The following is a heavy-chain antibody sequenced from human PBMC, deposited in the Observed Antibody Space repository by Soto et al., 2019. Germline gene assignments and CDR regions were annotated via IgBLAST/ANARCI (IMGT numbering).Heavy chain of an antibody. CDR1: GYTFSSYH. V-gene: IGHV1-18*01. J-gene: IGHJ4*02. Sequence: QIQLVQSGAEVKKPGASVKVSCKASGYTFSSYHITWVRQAPGQGLEWMGWISAYNGNTNYAQNLQGRVTMTTDPSTSTADMELRSLRSNDTAVYSCARDLPPVDYWGQGTLVTVSS. CDR2: ISAYNGNT. CDR3: ARDLPPVDY.